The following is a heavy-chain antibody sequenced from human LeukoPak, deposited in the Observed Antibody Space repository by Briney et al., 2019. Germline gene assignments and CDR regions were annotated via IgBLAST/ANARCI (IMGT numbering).Heavy chain of an antibody. Sequence: AGGSLRLSCAASGFTLSSYWMHWVRHAPGKGLVWVSRINSDGSSTSYADSVKGRFTISRDNAKNTLYLQMNSLRAEDTAVYYCAREMTTMILNDYWGQGTLVTVSS. J-gene: IGHJ4*02. D-gene: IGHD3-22*01. V-gene: IGHV3-74*01. CDR1: GFTLSSYW. CDR3: AREMTTMILNDY. CDR2: INSDGSST.